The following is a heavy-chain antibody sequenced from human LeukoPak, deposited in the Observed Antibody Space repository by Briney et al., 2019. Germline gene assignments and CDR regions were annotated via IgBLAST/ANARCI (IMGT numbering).Heavy chain of an antibody. CDR3: ARERYYYGSGNTYGMDV. CDR1: GGTFSSYA. V-gene: IGHV1-69*04. Sequence: SVKVSCKASGGTFSSYAISWVRQAPGQGLEWMGRIIPILGIANYAQKFQGRVTITADKSTSTAYMELSSLRSDDTAVYYCARERYYYGSGNTYGMDVWGQGTTVTVSS. J-gene: IGHJ6*02. CDR2: IIPILGIA. D-gene: IGHD3-10*01.